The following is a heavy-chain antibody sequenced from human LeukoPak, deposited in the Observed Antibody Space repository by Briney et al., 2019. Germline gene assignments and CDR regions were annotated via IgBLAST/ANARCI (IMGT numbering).Heavy chain of an antibody. Sequence: SETLSLTCAVYGGSFSGYHWSWIRQPPGKGLEWIGEINHSGSTNYNPSLKSRVTISVDTSKNQFSLKLSSVTAADTAVYYCATYGDYGGWYFDLWGRGTLVTVSS. J-gene: IGHJ2*01. CDR3: ATYGDYGGWYFDL. D-gene: IGHD4-17*01. CDR1: GGSFSGYH. V-gene: IGHV4-34*01. CDR2: INHSGST.